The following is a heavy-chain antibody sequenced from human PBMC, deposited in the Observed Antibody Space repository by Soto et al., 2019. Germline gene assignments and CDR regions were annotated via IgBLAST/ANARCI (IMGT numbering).Heavy chain of an antibody. Sequence: QVQLVESGGGVVKPGRSLRLSCEASGFIFSSYGLHWVRQAPGKGLEWVAIVWDDGTFEFYTDSVKGRFTISRDNSKDILYLQMNSLRVEDTAVYYCARGYGNNYYYMDVWGRGTTGTVFS. J-gene: IGHJ6*03. CDR1: GFIFSSYG. V-gene: IGHV3-33*01. D-gene: IGHD4-4*01. CDR3: ARGYGNNYYYMDV. CDR2: VWDDGTFE.